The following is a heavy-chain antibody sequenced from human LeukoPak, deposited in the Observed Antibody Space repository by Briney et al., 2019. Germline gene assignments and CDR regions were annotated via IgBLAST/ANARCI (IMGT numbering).Heavy chain of an antibody. Sequence: SETLSLTCAVYGGSFSGYYWSWIRQPPGKGLEWIGEINHSGSTSYNPSLKSRVTISVDTSKNQFSLKLSSVTAADTAVYYCARGLMGSSWSLYYYYYMDVWGKGTTVTVSS. CDR2: INHSGST. J-gene: IGHJ6*03. CDR1: GGSFSGYY. V-gene: IGHV4-34*01. D-gene: IGHD6-13*01. CDR3: ARGLMGSSWSLYYYYYMDV.